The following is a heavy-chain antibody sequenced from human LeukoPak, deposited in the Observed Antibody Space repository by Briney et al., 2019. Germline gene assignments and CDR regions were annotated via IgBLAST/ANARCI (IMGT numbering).Heavy chain of an antibody. D-gene: IGHD3-10*01. CDR1: GGSISSYY. V-gene: IGHV4-59*01. J-gene: IGHJ4*02. CDR2: IYYSGST. CDR3: ARGGSGSEPIQDY. Sequence: SETLSLTCTVSGGSISSYYWSWIRQPPGKGLEWIGYIYYSGSTNYNPSLKSRVTISVDTSKNQFSLKLSSVTAADTAVYYCARGGSGSEPIQDYWGQGNPGHRLL.